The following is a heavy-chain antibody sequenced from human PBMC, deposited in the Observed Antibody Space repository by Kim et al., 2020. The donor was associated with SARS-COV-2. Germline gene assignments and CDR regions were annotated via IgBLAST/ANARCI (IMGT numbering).Heavy chain of an antibody. Sequence: GGSLRLSCAASGFTFSAYYMTWIRQAPGKGLEWVSYIPNSGSIMYYADSVKGRFTISRDNAQNSLYLQMNSLRVEDTAVYYCARFVPGSDYQSGAFDMWGQGTMVTVSS. CDR3: ARFVPGSDYQSGAFDM. D-gene: IGHD1-26*01. CDR2: IPNSGSIM. J-gene: IGHJ3*02. CDR1: GFTFSAYY. V-gene: IGHV3-11*01.